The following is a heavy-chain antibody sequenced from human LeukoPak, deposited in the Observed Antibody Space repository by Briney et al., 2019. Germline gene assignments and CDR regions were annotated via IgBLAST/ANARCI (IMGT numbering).Heavy chain of an antibody. CDR3: ASNAYYDILTGYPGAFDI. Sequence: SETLSLTCTVSGGSISSYYWSWIRQPPGKGLEWIGYIYYSGSTNYNPSLKSRVTISVDTSKNQFSLKLSSVTAADTAVYYCASNAYYDILTGYPGAFDIWGQGTMVTVSS. D-gene: IGHD3-9*01. J-gene: IGHJ3*02. CDR2: IYYSGST. CDR1: GGSISSYY. V-gene: IGHV4-59*01.